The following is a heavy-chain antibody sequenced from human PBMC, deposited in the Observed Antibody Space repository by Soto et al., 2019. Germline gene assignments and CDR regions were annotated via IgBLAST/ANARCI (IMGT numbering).Heavy chain of an antibody. CDR3: ARSPRSSPYFDY. CDR2: IYPGDSET. D-gene: IGHD6-13*01. V-gene: IGHV5-51*01. CDR1: GYTFSNFW. J-gene: IGHJ4*02. Sequence: GESLKISCQCSGYTFSNFWIAWVRQLPGKGLEYMGIIYPGDSETRYSPSFHGKVTISADRSIGTAYLQWSSLEVSDSAFYFCARSPRSSPYFDYWGQGALVPVSS.